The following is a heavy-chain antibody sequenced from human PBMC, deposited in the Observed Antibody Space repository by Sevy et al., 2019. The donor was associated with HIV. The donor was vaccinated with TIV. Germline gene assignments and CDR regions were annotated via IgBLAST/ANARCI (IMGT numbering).Heavy chain of an antibody. CDR1: GGSFSGYY. V-gene: IGHV4-34*01. CDR2: INHSGST. Sequence: SETLSLTCAVYGGSFSGYYWSWIRQPPGKGLEWIGEINHSGSTNYNPSLKSRVTISVETSKNQFSLRLSSVTAADTAVYYCARFWLSAHDYWGQGTLVTVSS. D-gene: IGHD5-12*01. J-gene: IGHJ4*02. CDR3: ARFWLSAHDY.